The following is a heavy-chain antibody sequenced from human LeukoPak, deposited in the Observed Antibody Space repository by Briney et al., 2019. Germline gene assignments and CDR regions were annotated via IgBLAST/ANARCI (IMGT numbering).Heavy chain of an antibody. CDR3: ARRGGYYDSSGYYY. CDR2: IYYSGST. D-gene: IGHD3-22*01. J-gene: IGHJ4*02. Sequence: SETLSLTCIVSGGSISSYYWSWIRQPPGKGLEWIGYIYYSGSTNYNPSLKSRVTISVDTSKNQFSLKLSSVTAADTAVYYCARRGGYYDSSGYYYWGQGTLVTVSS. CDR1: GGSISSYY. V-gene: IGHV4-59*08.